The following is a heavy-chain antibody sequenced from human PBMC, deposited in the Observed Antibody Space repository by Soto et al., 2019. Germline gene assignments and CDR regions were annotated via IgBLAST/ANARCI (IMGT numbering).Heavy chain of an antibody. CDR2: INPNSGGT. CDR3: ARGWHSGNDYGFDI. V-gene: IGHV1-2*02. D-gene: IGHD1-26*01. CDR1: GYTFTGYY. Sequence: AASVKVSCKASGYTFTGYYMHWVRQAPGKGLEWMGWINPNSGGTNYAQKLQGRVTMTRDTSISTAYVELSRLRSDDTAVYYCARGWHSGNDYGFDIWGQGTMVTVSS. J-gene: IGHJ3*02.